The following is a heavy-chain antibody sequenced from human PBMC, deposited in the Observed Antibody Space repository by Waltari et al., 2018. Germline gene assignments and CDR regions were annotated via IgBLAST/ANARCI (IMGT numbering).Heavy chain of an antibody. J-gene: IGHJ4*02. V-gene: IGHV3-7*04. D-gene: IGHD6-19*01. CDR1: GFTFSTYG. CDR2: IKQDGSEK. CDR3: ARDPSIAVASDY. Sequence: EAQLLESGGDLVQPGGSLRLSCAASGFTFSTYGMSWVRQAPGKGLEWVANIKQDGSEKYYVDSVKGRFTISRDNAKNSLYLQMNSLRAEDTAVYYCARDPSIAVASDYWGQGTLVTVSS.